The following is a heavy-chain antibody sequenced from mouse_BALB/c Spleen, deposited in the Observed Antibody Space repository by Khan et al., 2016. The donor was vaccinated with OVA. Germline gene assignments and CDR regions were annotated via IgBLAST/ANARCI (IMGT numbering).Heavy chain of an antibody. J-gene: IGHJ3*01. CDR1: GYSFTSYW. Sequence: VQLQQSGTVLARPGASVKMSCKASGYSFTSYWMYWIKQRPGQGLEWIGGIYPGNSDTSYTQKFKGKAKLPAGPSASTAYMEFSSLTNEDSAVYYRTRGGYSSFAYWGQGTLVTVSA. V-gene: IGHV1-5*01. CDR2: IYPGNSDT. D-gene: IGHD1-3*01. CDR3: TRGGYSSFAY.